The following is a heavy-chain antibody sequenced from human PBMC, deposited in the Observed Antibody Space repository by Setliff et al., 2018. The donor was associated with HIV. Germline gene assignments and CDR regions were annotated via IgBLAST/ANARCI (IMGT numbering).Heavy chain of an antibody. J-gene: IGHJ4*02. V-gene: IGHV3-48*03. D-gene: IGHD2-15*01. CDR1: GFTLNRYW. CDR3: AREGCGDGTCYAPDL. CDR2: ISNSVSTV. Sequence: PGGSLRLSCAASGFTLNRYWMSWVRQAPGKGLEWVSYISNSVSTVYYTDSVKGRFTISRDNAKNSMYLQMSSLRVEATAVYYCAREGCGDGTCYAPDLWGQGTLVTVS.